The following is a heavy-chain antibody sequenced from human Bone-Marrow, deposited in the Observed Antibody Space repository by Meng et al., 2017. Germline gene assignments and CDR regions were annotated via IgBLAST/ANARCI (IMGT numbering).Heavy chain of an antibody. V-gene: IGHV4-4*02. CDR2: VYHRGDT. D-gene: IGHD1-7*01. J-gene: IGHJ4*02. CDR3: GRDQGRELINH. CDR1: GDSISSDIW. Sequence: QVQLQESGPGLVKPSGTLSLTCTVSGDSISSDIWWSWVRQPPGKGLEWIGEVYHRGDTNYNPSLKSRVDISVDKSKNQFYLSLFSVNAADTAVYYCGRDQGRELINHWGQGTLVTVSS.